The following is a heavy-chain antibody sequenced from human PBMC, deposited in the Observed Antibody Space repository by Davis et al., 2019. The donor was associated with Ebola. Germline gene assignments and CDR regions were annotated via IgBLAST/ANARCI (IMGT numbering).Heavy chain of an antibody. CDR3: ARSDYRNYYYYYGMDV. CDR2: IYPGDSDT. Sequence: GESLKISCKGSGYSFTSYWIGWVRQMPGKGLEWMGIIYPGDSDTRYSPSFQGQVTISADKSISTAYLQWSSPKASDTAMYYCARSDYRNYYYYYGMDVWGQGTTVTVSS. CDR1: GYSFTSYW. V-gene: IGHV5-51*01. J-gene: IGHJ6*02. D-gene: IGHD4-11*01.